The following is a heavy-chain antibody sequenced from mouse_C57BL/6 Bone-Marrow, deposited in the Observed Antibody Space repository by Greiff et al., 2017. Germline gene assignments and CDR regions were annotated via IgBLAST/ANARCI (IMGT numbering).Heavy chain of an antibody. Sequence: QVQLQHPGAELVRPGTSVKLSCKASGYTFTSYWMHWVKQRPGQGLEWIGVIDPSDSYTNYNQKFKGKATLTVDTSSSTAYMQLSSLTSEDSAVYYCARGVRYWGQGTTLTVSS. CDR2: IDPSDSYT. CDR3: ARGVRY. V-gene: IGHV1-59*01. J-gene: IGHJ2*01. CDR1: GYTFTSYW.